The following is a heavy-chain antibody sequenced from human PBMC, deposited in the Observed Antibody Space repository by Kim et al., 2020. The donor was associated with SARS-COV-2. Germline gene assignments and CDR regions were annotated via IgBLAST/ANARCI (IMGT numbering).Heavy chain of an antibody. V-gene: IGHV3-72*01. Sequence: RFTISRDDSKNSLYLQMNSLKTEDTAVYYCARVQYCSGGSCYLGIYGMDVWGQGTTVTVSS. CDR3: ARVQYCSGGSCYLGIYGMDV. J-gene: IGHJ6*02. D-gene: IGHD2-15*01.